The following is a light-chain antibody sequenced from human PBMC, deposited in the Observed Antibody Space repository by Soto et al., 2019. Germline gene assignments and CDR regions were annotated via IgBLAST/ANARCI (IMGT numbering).Light chain of an antibody. CDR2: DAS. V-gene: IGKV3-11*01. CDR1: QSVGSNY. J-gene: IGKJ4*01. Sequence: EIVLTQSPGTLSLSPGERATLYCRASQSVGSNYLAWYQQKPGQAPRLLIYDASNRAAGIPARFSGSGSGTDFTLTISSLEPEDFAVYYCQQRSNWLTFGGGTKVDIK. CDR3: QQRSNWLT.